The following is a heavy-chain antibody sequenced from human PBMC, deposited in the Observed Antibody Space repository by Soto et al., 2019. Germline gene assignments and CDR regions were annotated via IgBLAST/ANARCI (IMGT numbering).Heavy chain of an antibody. D-gene: IGHD3-3*01. Sequence: SETLSLTCTVSGGSISSYYWSWIRQPPGKGLEWIGYIYYSGSTNYNPSLKSRVTISVDTSKNQFSLKLSSVTAADTAVYYCARWGAIDGVLYYDLWSGYYTDYYYYGMDVWGQGTTVPVSS. CDR1: GGSISSYY. V-gene: IGHV4-59*01. CDR3: ARWGAIDGVLYYDLWSGYYTDYYYYGMDV. J-gene: IGHJ6*02. CDR2: IYYSGST.